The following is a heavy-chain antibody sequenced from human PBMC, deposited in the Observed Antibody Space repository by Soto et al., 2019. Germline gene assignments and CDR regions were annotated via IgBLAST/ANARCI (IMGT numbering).Heavy chain of an antibody. D-gene: IGHD2-15*01. V-gene: IGHV1-18*01. CDR3: ARTCRSGGSCYHEY. J-gene: IGHJ4*02. Sequence: ASVKVSCKXSGYTFSSFGINWVRQAPGQGLEWVGWVSVYNDDTKYAQNFQGRVSLTTDTSTSTTYMEVGRLRSDDTAVYYCARTCRSGGSCYHEYWGEGTLVTVSS. CDR2: VSVYNDDT. CDR1: GYTFSSFG.